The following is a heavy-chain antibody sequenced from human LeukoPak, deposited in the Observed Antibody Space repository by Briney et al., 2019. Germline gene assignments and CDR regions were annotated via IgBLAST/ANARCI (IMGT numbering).Heavy chain of an antibody. D-gene: IGHD3-3*01. CDR3: ARDTTAFRFRNWFDP. Sequence: ASVKVSCKASGGTFSSYAISWVRQAPGQGLEWMGGIIPIFGTANYAQKFQGRVTITADESTSTAYMELSSLGSEDTAVYYCARDTTAFRFRNWFDPWGQGTLVTVSS. J-gene: IGHJ5*02. CDR1: GGTFSSYA. CDR2: IIPIFGTA. V-gene: IGHV1-69*13.